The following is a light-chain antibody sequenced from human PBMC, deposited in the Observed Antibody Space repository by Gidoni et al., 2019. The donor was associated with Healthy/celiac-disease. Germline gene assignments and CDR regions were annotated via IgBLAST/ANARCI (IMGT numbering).Light chain of an antibody. V-gene: IGKV1-39*01. CDR2: AAS. Sequence: DIQMTQSPSSLSASVGDRVTITCRASQSISNYLNWYQEKRGKAPKLLIYAASTLQSGVPSRFSGSGSGTAFTLTISSLQPEDFATYYCQQSYSTTITFGQGTRLEIK. CDR1: QSISNY. J-gene: IGKJ5*01. CDR3: QQSYSTTIT.